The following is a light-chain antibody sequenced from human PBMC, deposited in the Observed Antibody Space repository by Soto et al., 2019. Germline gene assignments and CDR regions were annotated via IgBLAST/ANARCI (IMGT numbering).Light chain of an antibody. CDR1: QSLNSN. CDR3: QQYNTWPWT. V-gene: IGKV3-15*01. J-gene: IGKJ1*01. CDR2: GAS. Sequence: DTIMTQSPVILSVSPGERATVSCRASQSLNSNLAWYQQKPGQAPRLLIIGASERVTTIPARFSGSGAGTEFLRSISRLQSDDFAVYYCQQYNTWPWTFRQGTKLDIK.